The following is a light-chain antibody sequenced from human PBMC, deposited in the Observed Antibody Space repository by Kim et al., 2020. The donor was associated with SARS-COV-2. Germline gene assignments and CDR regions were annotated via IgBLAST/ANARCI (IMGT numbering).Light chain of an antibody. Sequence: ALGQTVRIKCQGDSLRKYYASWYQQKPGQAPILVIHGKDNRPSGIPDRFSGSSSGITASLTITGAQAEDEADYYCNSRDSRGNRLVFGGGTQLTVL. J-gene: IGLJ2*01. CDR3: NSRDSRGNRLV. CDR1: SLRKYY. V-gene: IGLV3-19*01. CDR2: GKD.